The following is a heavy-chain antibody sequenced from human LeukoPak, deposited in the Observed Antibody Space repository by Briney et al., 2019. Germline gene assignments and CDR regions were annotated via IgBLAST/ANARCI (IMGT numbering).Heavy chain of an antibody. D-gene: IGHD6-13*01. V-gene: IGHV3-53*01. CDR2: IYSGGST. Sequence: GGSLRLSCAASGFTVSSNYMSRVRQAPGKGLEWVSVIYSGGSTYYADSVKGRFTISRDNSKNTLYLQMNSLRAEDTAVYYCARGRYSSSFDYWGQGTLVTVSS. CDR3: ARGRYSSSFDY. J-gene: IGHJ4*02. CDR1: GFTVSSNY.